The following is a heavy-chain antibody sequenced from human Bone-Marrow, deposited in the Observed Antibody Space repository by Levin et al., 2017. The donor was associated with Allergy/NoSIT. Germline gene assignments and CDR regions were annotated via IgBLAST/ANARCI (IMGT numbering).Heavy chain of an antibody. D-gene: IGHD3-9*01. J-gene: IGHJ5*02. V-gene: IGHV3-64*02. Sequence: SCAASGFTFSSYAMHWVRQAPGKGLEYVSAISSNGGSTYYADSVKGRFTISRDNSKNTLYLQMGSLRAEDMAVYYCARARLLTYYDILTGYYKRFDPWGQGTLVTVSS. CDR2: ISSNGGST. CDR3: ARARLLTYYDILTGYYKRFDP. CDR1: GFTFSSYA.